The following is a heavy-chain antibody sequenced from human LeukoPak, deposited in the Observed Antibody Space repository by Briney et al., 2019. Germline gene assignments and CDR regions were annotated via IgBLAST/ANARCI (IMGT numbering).Heavy chain of an antibody. CDR2: ISWNSGSI. J-gene: IGHJ4*02. CDR1: GFTFDDYA. D-gene: IGHD6-13*01. CDR3: AKGEGSSWYGGLDY. Sequence: HSGGSLRLSCAASGFTFDDYAMHWVRQAPGKGLEWVSGISWNSGSIGYADSVNGRFTISRDNAKNSLYLQMNSLRAEDTALYYCAKGEGSSWYGGLDYWGQGTLVTVSS. V-gene: IGHV3-9*01.